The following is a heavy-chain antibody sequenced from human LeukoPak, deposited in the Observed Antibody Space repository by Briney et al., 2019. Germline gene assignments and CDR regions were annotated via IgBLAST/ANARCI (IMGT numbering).Heavy chain of an antibody. CDR1: GFNFSGYA. Sequence: GGSLRLSCAASGFNFSGYAMHWVRQAPGKGLEWVAVISYDGSNKFYADSVKGRFTISRDNSKNTLYLQMNSLRAEDTAVYYCAKMYSGAYIDYWGQGTLVTVSS. V-gene: IGHV3-30-3*02. D-gene: IGHD1-26*01. CDR3: AKMYSGAYIDY. J-gene: IGHJ4*02. CDR2: ISYDGSNK.